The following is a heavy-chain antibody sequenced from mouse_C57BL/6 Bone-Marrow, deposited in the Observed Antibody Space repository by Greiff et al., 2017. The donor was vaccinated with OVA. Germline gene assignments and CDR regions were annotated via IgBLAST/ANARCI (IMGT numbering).Heavy chain of an antibody. CDR3: ARKAPYYGVSLYWFDY. Sequence: QVQLQQPGAELVKPGASVKMSCKASGYTFTSYWITWVKQRPGQGLEWIGDIYPGSGSTNYNEKFKSKATLTVDTSSSTAYMQLSSLTSEDSAVYYCARKAPYYGVSLYWFDYWGQGTTLTVSS. CDR1: GYTFTSYW. CDR2: IYPGSGST. V-gene: IGHV1-55*01. J-gene: IGHJ2*01. D-gene: IGHD1-1*01.